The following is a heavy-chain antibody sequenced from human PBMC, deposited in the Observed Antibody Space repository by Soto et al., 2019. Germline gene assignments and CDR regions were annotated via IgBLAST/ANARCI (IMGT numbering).Heavy chain of an antibody. V-gene: IGHV3-21*01. CDR3: ARDQYDFWSGYPYYFDY. D-gene: IGHD3-3*01. J-gene: IGHJ4*02. CDR2: ISSSSSYI. Sequence: GGSVRLSCAASGFTFSSYSMNWVRQAPGKGLEWVSSISSSSSYIYYADSVKGRFTISRDNAKNSLYLQMNSLRAEDTAVYYFARDQYDFWSGYPYYFDYWGQGTLVTVSS. CDR1: GFTFSSYS.